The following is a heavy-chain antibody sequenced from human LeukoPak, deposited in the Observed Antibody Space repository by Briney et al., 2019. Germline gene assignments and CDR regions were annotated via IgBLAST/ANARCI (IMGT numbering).Heavy chain of an antibody. D-gene: IGHD4-17*01. CDR3: ATLTTVRDY. CDR2: ISYDRSNK. Sequence: GGSLRLSCAASGFTFSSYAMHWVRQAPGKGLEWVAAISYDRSNKYYADSVKGRFTISRDNSKNTLYLQMNSLRAEDTAVYYCATLTTVRDYWGQGTLVTVSS. CDR1: GFTFSSYA. V-gene: IGHV3-30-3*01. J-gene: IGHJ4*02.